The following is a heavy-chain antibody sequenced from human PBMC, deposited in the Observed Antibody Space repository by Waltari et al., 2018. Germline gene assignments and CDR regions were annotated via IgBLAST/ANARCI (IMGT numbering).Heavy chain of an antibody. CDR3: SKRIAAFRGFDY. V-gene: IGHV3-23*03. CDR2: IYSGGSST. CDR1: GFTFRSYA. Sequence: EVQLLESGGGLVQPGGSLRLSCAASGFTFRSYARSWVRQAPGKGLDWVSVIYSGGSSTYYADSVKGRFTISRDNSKNTLYLQMNSLRAEDTAVYYCSKRIAAFRGFDYWGQGTLVTVSS. D-gene: IGHD6-6*01. J-gene: IGHJ4*02.